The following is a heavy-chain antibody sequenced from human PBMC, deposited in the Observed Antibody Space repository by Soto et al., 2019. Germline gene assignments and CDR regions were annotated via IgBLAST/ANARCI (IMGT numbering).Heavy chain of an antibody. V-gene: IGHV4-39*02. D-gene: IGHD3-9*01. Sequence: SETLSLTCTVSGGSIGSSSYYWGWIRQPPGKGLEWIGSIYYSGSTYYNPSLKSRVTISVDTSKNQFSLKLSSVTAADTAVYYCARDHYVYDILTGYGYYYGMDVWGQGTTVTVSS. CDR3: ARDHYVYDILTGYGYYYGMDV. CDR1: GGSIGSSSYY. J-gene: IGHJ6*02. CDR2: IYYSGST.